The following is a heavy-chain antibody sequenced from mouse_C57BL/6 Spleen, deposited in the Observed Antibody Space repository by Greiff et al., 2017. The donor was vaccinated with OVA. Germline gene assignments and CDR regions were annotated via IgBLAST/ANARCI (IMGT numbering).Heavy chain of an antibody. CDR3: ARRGGYDNWYFDV. V-gene: IGHV14-3*01. CDR2: IDPANGNT. J-gene: IGHJ1*03. Sequence: VQLQQSVAELVRPGASVKLSCTASGFNIKNTYMHWVKQRPEQGLEWIGRIDPANGNTKYAPKFQGKAPITADPSSNPAYLQLSSLTSEDTAIYYCARRGGYDNWYFDVWGTGTTVTFSS. D-gene: IGHD2-2*01. CDR1: GFNIKNTY.